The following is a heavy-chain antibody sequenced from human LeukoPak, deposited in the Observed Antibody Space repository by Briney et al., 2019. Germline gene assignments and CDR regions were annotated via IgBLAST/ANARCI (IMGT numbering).Heavy chain of an antibody. J-gene: IGHJ4*02. V-gene: IGHV4-4*02. D-gene: IGHD1-26*01. CDR1: GGSISSSNW. CDR2: IYHSGST. CDR3: ARVVRDTRLGPASGYFDY. Sequence: SETLSLTCAVSGGSISSSNWWSWVRQPPGKGLEWIGEIYHSGSTNYNPSLKSRVTISVGTSKNQFSLKLSSVTAADTAVYYCARVVRDTRLGPASGYFDYWGQGTLVTVSS.